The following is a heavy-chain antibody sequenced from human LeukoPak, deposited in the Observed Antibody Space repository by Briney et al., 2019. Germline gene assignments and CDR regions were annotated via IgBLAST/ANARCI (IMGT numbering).Heavy chain of an antibody. Sequence: PSETLSLTCSVSGGSISTSSYYWGWIRQPPGKGLEWIGSFYYSGGTYYNPSLKSRVTISVDTSKNRFSLKLSSVTAADTAVYYCARHFGSTFDSCFDPWGQGTLVTVSS. CDR2: FYYSGGT. CDR1: GGSISTSSYY. V-gene: IGHV4-39*01. J-gene: IGHJ5*02. CDR3: ARHFGSTFDSCFDP. D-gene: IGHD3-10*01.